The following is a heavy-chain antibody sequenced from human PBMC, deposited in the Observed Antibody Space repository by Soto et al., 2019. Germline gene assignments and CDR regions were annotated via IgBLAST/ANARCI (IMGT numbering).Heavy chain of an antibody. D-gene: IGHD2-15*01. CDR1: GGSFSGYY. Sequence: ASETLSLTCAVYGGSFSGYYWSWVRQPPGKGLEWIGEINHSGSTNYNPSLKSRVTISVDTSKNQFSLKLSSVTAADTAVYYCARGEAADYWGQGTLVTVS. CDR3: ARGEAADY. V-gene: IGHV4-34*01. J-gene: IGHJ4*02. CDR2: INHSGST.